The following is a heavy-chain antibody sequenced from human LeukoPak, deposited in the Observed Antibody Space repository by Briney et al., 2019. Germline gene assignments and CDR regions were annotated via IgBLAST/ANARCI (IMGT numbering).Heavy chain of an antibody. V-gene: IGHV3-53*01. Sequence: GGSLRLSCAASGFTVSSNYMSWVRQAPGKGLEWVSVIYSGGSTYYADSVKGRFTMSRDNAKNTLYLQMNSLRAEDTAVYYCAKDQGRSSWYRLDYYYYGMDVWGQGTTVTVSS. CDR1: GFTVSSNY. J-gene: IGHJ6*02. D-gene: IGHD6-13*01. CDR3: AKDQGRSSWYRLDYYYYGMDV. CDR2: IYSGGST.